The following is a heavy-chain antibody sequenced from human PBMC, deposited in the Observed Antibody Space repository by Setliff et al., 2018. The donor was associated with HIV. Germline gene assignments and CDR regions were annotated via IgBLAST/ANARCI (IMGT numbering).Heavy chain of an antibody. CDR1: GGSISSSNYF. Sequence: ETLSLTCPVAGGSISSSNYFWGWIRQPPGKGLQWIGRIYEPGSTYYNPSLKSRVTISVDTSKNQFSLNLSSVTATDTAVYYCARRNTMVRGIIIDPYDAFDMWGQGTVVTVS. J-gene: IGHJ3*02. CDR3: ARRNTMVRGIIIDPYDAFDM. V-gene: IGHV4-39*01. D-gene: IGHD3-10*01. CDR2: IYEPGST.